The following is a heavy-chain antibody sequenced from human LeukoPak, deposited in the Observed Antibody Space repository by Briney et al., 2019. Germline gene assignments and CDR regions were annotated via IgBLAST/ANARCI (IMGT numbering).Heavy chain of an antibody. CDR2: ISYDGSKI. J-gene: IGHJ6*04. CDR1: GLTFSSYG. Sequence: GGSLRLSCVVSGLTFSSYGLHWARQAPGKGLEGVAVISYDGSKIYYAVSVKGRLTISRDHSKNTLYLQMNSLIAEDTAVFYCAKDSPPGSGGSCYSGYYFYGMDVWGKGTTVTVSS. CDR3: AKDSPPGSGGSCYSGYYFYGMDV. V-gene: IGHV3-30*18. D-gene: IGHD2-15*01.